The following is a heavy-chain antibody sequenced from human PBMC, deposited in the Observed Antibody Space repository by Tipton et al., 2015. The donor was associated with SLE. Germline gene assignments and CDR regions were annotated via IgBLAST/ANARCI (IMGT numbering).Heavy chain of an antibody. CDR3: ANSYRSGDYTDAFDI. Sequence: TLSLTCAVSGGSISSSYWWSWVRQPPGKGLEWIGEIYHSGGTKYNPSLKSRVTISVDKSKNQFSLKVSSVTAADTAVYYCANSYRSGDYTDAFDIWSQGTMVTVSS. D-gene: IGHD6-19*01. J-gene: IGHJ3*02. V-gene: IGHV4-4*02. CDR1: GGSISSSYW. CDR2: IYHSGGT.